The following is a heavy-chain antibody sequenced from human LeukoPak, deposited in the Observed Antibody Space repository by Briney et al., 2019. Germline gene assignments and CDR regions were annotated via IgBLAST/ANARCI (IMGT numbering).Heavy chain of an antibody. CDR3: AIQPWGSGNNWYFDF. J-gene: IGHJ2*01. V-gene: IGHV1-2*02. D-gene: IGHD7-27*01. Sequence: GASVKVSWKASGYSFTAYYIHWVRQAPGQGLEWMGWISPNSGGTDYAQKFLGRVTMTRDTSISTAYTELSSLTSDDTAVYYCAIQPWGSGNNWYFDFWGRGTLVTVSS. CDR1: GYSFTAYY. CDR2: ISPNSGGT.